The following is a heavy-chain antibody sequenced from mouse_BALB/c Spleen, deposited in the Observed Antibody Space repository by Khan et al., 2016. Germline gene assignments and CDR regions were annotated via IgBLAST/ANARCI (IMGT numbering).Heavy chain of an antibody. Sequence: LKQSGAELVKPGASVKLSCTASGFNIKDTYMHWVKQRPEQGLEWIGRIDPANGNTKYDPKFQGKATITADTSSNTAYLQLSSLTSEDTAVYYCARYGNYAMDYWGQGTSVTVSS. J-gene: IGHJ4*01. V-gene: IGHV14-3*02. CDR3: ARYGNYAMDY. CDR1: GFNIKDTY. D-gene: IGHD2-1*01. CDR2: IDPANGNT.